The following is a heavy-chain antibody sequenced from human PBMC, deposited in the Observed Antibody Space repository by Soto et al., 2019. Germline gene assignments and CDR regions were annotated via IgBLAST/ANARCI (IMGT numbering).Heavy chain of an antibody. Sequence: GGSLRLSCAASGFTFSRYGMHWVRQAPGKGLEWVAVISYDGSNKYYADSVKGRFTISRDNSKNTLSLQMNSLRAEDTAVYYCARHMLAWELHSGAFDIWGQGTMVTVSS. CDR3: ARHMLAWELHSGAFDI. D-gene: IGHD3-10*01. CDR1: GFTFSRYG. J-gene: IGHJ3*02. CDR2: ISYDGSNK. V-gene: IGHV3-30*03.